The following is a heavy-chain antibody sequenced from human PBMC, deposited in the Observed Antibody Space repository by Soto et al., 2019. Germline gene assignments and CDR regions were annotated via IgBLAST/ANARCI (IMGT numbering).Heavy chain of an antibody. CDR2: IYYSGST. CDR3: ARRPYSSGWYEPYYFDY. V-gene: IGHV4-59*01. J-gene: IGHJ4*02. D-gene: IGHD6-19*01. Sequence: PSETLSLTCTVSGGSISSYYWSWIRQPPGKGLEWIGYIYYSGSTNYNPSLKSRVTISVDTSKNQFSLKLSSVTAADTAVYYCARRPYSSGWYEPYYFDYWGQGTLVTVSS. CDR1: GGSISSYY.